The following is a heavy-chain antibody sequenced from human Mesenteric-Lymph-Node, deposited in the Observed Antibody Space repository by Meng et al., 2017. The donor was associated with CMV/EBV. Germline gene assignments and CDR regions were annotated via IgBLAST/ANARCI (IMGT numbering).Heavy chain of an antibody. J-gene: IGHJ6*02. CDR2: ISSSGSTI. Sequence: GGSLRLSCAASGLTFKNYAMSWIRQAPGKGLEWVSYISSSGSTIYYADSVKGRFTISRDNAKNSLYLQMNSLRAEDTAVYYCARTGLQYYYYGMDVWGQGTTVTVSS. CDR1: GLTFKNYA. V-gene: IGHV3-11*04. D-gene: IGHD5-18*01. CDR3: ARTGLQYYYYGMDV.